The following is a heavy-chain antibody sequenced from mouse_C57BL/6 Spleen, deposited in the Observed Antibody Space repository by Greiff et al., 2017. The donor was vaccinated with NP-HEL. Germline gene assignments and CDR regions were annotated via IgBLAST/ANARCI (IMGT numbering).Heavy chain of an antibody. Sequence: DVKLQESGPGLVKPSQSLSLTCSVTGYSITSGYYWNWIRQFPGNKLEWMGYISYDGSNNYNPSLKNRISITRDTSKNQFFLKLNSVTTEDTATYYCPRGRGYFDVWGTGTTVTVSS. CDR3: PRGRGYFDV. J-gene: IGHJ1*03. CDR2: ISYDGSN. CDR1: GYSITSGYY. V-gene: IGHV3-6*01. D-gene: IGHD3-3*01.